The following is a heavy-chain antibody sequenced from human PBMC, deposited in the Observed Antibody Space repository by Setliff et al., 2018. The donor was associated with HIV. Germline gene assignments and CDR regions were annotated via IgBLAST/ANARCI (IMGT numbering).Heavy chain of an antibody. Sequence: LSLTCAVCGGSFSGYYWNWIRQPPGKGLEWIGEINHSGSTNYNPSLKSRVTISVDTSKNQFSLKLNSVTAADTAVYYCARGTFSGPDYWGQGTLVTVSS. CDR1: GGSFSGYY. V-gene: IGHV4-34*01. CDR2: INHSGST. J-gene: IGHJ4*02. CDR3: ARGTFSGPDY. D-gene: IGHD1-26*01.